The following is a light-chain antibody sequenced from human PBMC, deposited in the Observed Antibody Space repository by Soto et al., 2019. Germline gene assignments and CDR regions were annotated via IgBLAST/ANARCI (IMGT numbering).Light chain of an antibody. CDR1: QSVSSN. V-gene: IGKV3-15*01. J-gene: IGKJ1*01. Sequence: VLTQSPGTLSLSPGERATLSCSASQSVSSNLAWYQQKPCQAPRLLIYGASTRATGIPARFSDSGSGTECSVTIKCLQSEDFSVYYSQLDNNWPQTVGPGTKVDIK. CDR3: QLDNNWPQT. CDR2: GAS.